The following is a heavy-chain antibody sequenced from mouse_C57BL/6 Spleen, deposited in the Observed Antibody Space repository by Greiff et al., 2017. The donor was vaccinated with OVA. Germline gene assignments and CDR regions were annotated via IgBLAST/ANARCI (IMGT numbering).Heavy chain of an antibody. CDR2: IDPEDGDT. CDR3: ARSHTGTGKDY. D-gene: IGHD4-1*01. V-gene: IGHV14-2*01. Sequence: EVQLQQSGAELVKPGASVKLSCTASGFNIKDYYMHWVKQRTEQGLEWIGRIDPEDGDTKYAPKFQGKATITADTSSNTAYLQLSSLTSEDTAVYYCARSHTGTGKDYWGQGTTLTVSS. J-gene: IGHJ2*01. CDR1: GFNIKDYY.